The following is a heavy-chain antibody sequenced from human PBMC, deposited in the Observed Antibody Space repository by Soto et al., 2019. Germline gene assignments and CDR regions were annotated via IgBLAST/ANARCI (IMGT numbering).Heavy chain of an antibody. Sequence: PGGSLRLSCAASGFTFSSYWMSWVRQAPGKGLEWVANIKQDGSEKYYVDSVKGRFTISRDNAKNSLYLQMNSLRAEDTAVYYCARFRLPYDSSGYYGYWGQGTLVTVSS. CDR2: IKQDGSEK. J-gene: IGHJ4*02. D-gene: IGHD3-22*01. CDR1: GFTFSSYW. CDR3: ARFRLPYDSSGYYGY. V-gene: IGHV3-7*01.